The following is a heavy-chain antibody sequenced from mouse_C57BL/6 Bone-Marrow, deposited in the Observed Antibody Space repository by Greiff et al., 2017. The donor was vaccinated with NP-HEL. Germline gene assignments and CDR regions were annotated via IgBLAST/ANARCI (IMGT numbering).Heavy chain of an antibody. CDR3: ARAGFITTVVDY. CDR2: IHPNSGST. J-gene: IGHJ2*01. CDR1: GYTFTSYW. V-gene: IGHV1-64*01. Sequence: VQLQQPGAELVKPGASVKLSCKASGYTFTSYWMHWVKQRPGQGLEWIGMIHPNSGSTNYNEKFKSKATLTVYTSSSTAYIQLSSLTSEDSAVYYCARAGFITTVVDYWGQGTTLTVSS. D-gene: IGHD1-1*01.